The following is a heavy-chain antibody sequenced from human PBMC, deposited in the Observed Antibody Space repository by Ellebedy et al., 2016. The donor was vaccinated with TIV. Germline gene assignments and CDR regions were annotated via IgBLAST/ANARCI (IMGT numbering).Heavy chain of an antibody. D-gene: IGHD6-13*01. Sequence: GGSLRLXCAASGFTFSSYSMNWVRQAPGKGLEWVSSISSSSSYIYYADSVKGRFTISRDNAKNSLYLQMNSLRAEDTAVYYCARAIAAAGTNYYYYYYMDVWGKGTTVTVSS. CDR2: ISSSSSYI. CDR3: ARAIAAAGTNYYYYYYMDV. J-gene: IGHJ6*03. V-gene: IGHV3-21*01. CDR1: GFTFSSYS.